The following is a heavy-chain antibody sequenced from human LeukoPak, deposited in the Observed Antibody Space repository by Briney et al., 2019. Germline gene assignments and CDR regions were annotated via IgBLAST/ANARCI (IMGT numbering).Heavy chain of an antibody. CDR1: GVSISSYY. CDR2: IYSTGST. CDR3: ARRSVVTAINFDTFDS. D-gene: IGHD2-21*02. J-gene: IGHJ3*02. Sequence: SETLSLTCTVCGVSISSYYWNWIRQLPGMGLEWIGYIYSTGSTNYNPSLRGRVIISLDTSKNQFSLELSSVTAADTALYYCARRSVVTAINFDTFDSWGQGTMVTVSS. V-gene: IGHV4-59*08.